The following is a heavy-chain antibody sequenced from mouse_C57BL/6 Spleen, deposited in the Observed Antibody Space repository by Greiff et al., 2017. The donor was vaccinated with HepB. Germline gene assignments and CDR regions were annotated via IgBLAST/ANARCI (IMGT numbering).Heavy chain of an antibody. CDR3: ARAGYYGSSGSFGV. Sequence: QVQLQQPGAELVRPGSSVKLSCKASGYTFTSYWMHWVKQRPIQGLEWIGNIDPSDSETHYNQKFKDKATLTVDKSSSTAYMQLSSLTSEDSAVYYCARAGYYGSSGSFGVWGTGTTVTVAS. J-gene: IGHJ1*03. D-gene: IGHD1-1*01. CDR2: IDPSDSET. V-gene: IGHV1-52*01. CDR1: GYTFTSYW.